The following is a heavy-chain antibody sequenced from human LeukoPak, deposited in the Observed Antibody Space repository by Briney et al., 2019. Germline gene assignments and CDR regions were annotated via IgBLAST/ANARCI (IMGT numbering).Heavy chain of an antibody. CDR2: INHSGST. J-gene: IGHJ5*02. Sequence: SETLSLTCAVHGGSFSGYYWSWIRQPPGKGLEWIGEINHSGSTNYNPSLKSRVTISVDTSTNQFSLKLSSVTAADTAVYYCASRLKLRYFDWYYNWFDPWGQGTLVTVSS. CDR3: ASRLKLRYFDWYYNWFDP. D-gene: IGHD3-9*01. V-gene: IGHV4-34*01. CDR1: GGSFSGYY.